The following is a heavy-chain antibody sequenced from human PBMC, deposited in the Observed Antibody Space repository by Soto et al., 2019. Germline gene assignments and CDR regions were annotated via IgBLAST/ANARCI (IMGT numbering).Heavy chain of an antibody. CDR3: ARDSYNYYGTGSYSDF. CDR2: ITGSGDYI. J-gene: IGHJ4*02. CDR1: GFTFRNFG. D-gene: IGHD3-10*01. V-gene: IGHV3-21*01. Sequence: LRLSCETSGFTFRNFGLNWVRQAPGKGLEWVSSITGSGDYIYYADSVKGRFTISRDDAKNTLFLQMNSLRAEDTAVYFCARDSYNYYGTGSYSDFWGQGTLVTVSS.